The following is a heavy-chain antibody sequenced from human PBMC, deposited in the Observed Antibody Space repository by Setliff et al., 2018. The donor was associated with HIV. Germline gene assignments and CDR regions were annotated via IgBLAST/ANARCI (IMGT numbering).Heavy chain of an antibody. CDR3: ACPKEGYSGSGGAFQI. J-gene: IGHJ3*02. CDR1: GFTFSRCW. CDR2: IKQDGSEK. D-gene: IGHD3-10*01. V-gene: IGHV3-7*01. Sequence: ESLKISCVASGFTFSRCWMNWVRQAPGKGLEWVGNIKQDGSEKYYVDSVKGRFTISRDNAKNSLYLQMNSLRTDDTAMYYCACPKEGYSGSGGAFQIWGQGTMVTVSS.